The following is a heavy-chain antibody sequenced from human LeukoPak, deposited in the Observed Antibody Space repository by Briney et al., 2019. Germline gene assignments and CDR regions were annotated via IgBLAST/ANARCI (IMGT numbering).Heavy chain of an antibody. CDR2: IYYSGST. Sequence: SETLSLTCTVSGGSISSSSYYWGWIRQPPGKGLEWIGSIYYSGSTYYNPSLKSRVTISVDTSKNQFSLKLSSVTAADTAVYYCAGRRLYYFDYWGQGTLVTVSS. J-gene: IGHJ4*02. CDR1: GGSISSSSYY. CDR3: AGRRLYYFDY. V-gene: IGHV4-39*07.